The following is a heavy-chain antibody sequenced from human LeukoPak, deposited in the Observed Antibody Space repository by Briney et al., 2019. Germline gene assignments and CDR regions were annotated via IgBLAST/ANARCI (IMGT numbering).Heavy chain of an antibody. J-gene: IGHJ4*02. V-gene: IGHV3-9*01. CDR2: ISWNSGSI. Sequence: PGGSLRLSCAASGFTFDDYAMHWVRQAPGKGLEWVSGISWNSGSIGYADSVKGRFTISRDNAKNSPYLQMNSLRAEDTALYYCAKDSFLYSSSWYYFDYWGQGTLVTVSS. CDR3: AKDSFLYSSSWYYFDY. CDR1: GFTFDDYA. D-gene: IGHD6-13*01.